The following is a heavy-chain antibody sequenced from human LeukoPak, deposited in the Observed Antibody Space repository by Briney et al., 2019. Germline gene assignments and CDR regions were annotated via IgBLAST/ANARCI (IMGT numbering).Heavy chain of an antibody. CDR3: ARDSGTTGSRVVDY. D-gene: IGHD1-1*01. CDR2: IYHSGST. Sequence: SETLSLTCTVSGGSISSSSYYWGWIRQPPGKGLEWIGSIYHSGSTYYNPSLKSRVTISVDTSKNQFSLKLSSVTAADTAVYYCARDSGTTGSRVVDYWGQGTLVTVSS. CDR1: GGSISSSSYY. V-gene: IGHV4-39*07. J-gene: IGHJ4*02.